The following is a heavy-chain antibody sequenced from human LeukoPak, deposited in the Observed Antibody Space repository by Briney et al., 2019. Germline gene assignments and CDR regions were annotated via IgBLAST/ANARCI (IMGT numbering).Heavy chain of an antibody. Sequence: SQTLSLTCTVSGGSISSGDYYWSWIRQPPGKGLGWIGYIYYSGSTYYNPSLKSRVTISVDTSKNQFSLKLSSVTAADTAVYYCARTSTYYDFWSGYRGFDYWGQGTLVTVSS. CDR3: ARTSTYYDFWSGYRGFDY. CDR2: IYYSGST. D-gene: IGHD3-3*01. V-gene: IGHV4-30-4*08. CDR1: GGSISSGDYY. J-gene: IGHJ4*02.